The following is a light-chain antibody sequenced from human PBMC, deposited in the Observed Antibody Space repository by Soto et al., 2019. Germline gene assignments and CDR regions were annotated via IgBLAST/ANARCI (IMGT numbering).Light chain of an antibody. CDR1: SSDVGAYNH. J-gene: IGLJ2*01. CDR3: SSYTSSSTLL. V-gene: IGLV2-14*01. Sequence: QSALTQPASVSGSPGQSITISCTGTSSDVGAYNHVSWYQQHPGKAPELMIYEVSDRPSGISNRFSGSKSGNTASLTISGLQAEDEADYYCSSYTSSSTLLFGGGTKLTVL. CDR2: EVS.